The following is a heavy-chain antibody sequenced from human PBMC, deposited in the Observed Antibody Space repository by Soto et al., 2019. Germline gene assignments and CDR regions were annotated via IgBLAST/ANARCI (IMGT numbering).Heavy chain of an antibody. CDR1: GGSFSGYY. J-gene: IGHJ5*02. D-gene: IGHD4-17*01. CDR2: INHSGST. V-gene: IGHV4-34*01. Sequence: SETLSLTCAVYGGSFSGYYWSWIRQPPGKGLEWIGEINHSGSTNYNPSLKGRVTISVDTSKNQFSLKLSSVTAADTAVYYCARDGGSLHWFDPWGQGTLVTVSS. CDR3: ARDGGSLHWFDP.